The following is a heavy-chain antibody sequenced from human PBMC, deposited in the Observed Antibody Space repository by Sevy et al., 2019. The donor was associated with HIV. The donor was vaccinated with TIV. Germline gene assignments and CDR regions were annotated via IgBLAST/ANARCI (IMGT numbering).Heavy chain of an antibody. V-gene: IGHV1-18*01. CDR2: IGAYNGNT. CDR3: ARAEYSSSWYAVYYFDY. J-gene: IGHJ4*02. D-gene: IGHD6-13*01. Sequence: ASVKVSCKASGYTFTSYGINWVRQPPGQGLEWMGWIGAYNGNTNYAQKLQGRVTMTTYTSTSTAYMELRSLRSDDTAVYYCARAEYSSSWYAVYYFDYWGQGTLVTVSS. CDR1: GYTFTSYG.